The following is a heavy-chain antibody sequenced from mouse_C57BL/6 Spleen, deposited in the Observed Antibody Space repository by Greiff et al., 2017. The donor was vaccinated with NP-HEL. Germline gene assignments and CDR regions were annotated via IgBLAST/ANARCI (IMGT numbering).Heavy chain of an antibody. CDR2: INPSTGGT. J-gene: IGHJ4*01. CDR3: ARGDSQYYYAMDY. Sequence: EVKLMESGPELVKPGASVKISCKASGYSFTGYYMNWVKQSPEKSLEWIGEINPSTGGTTYNQKFKAKATLTVDKSSSTAYMQLKSLTSEDSAVYYCARGDSQYYYAMDYWGQGTSVTVSS. D-gene: IGHD3-3*01. V-gene: IGHV1-42*01. CDR1: GYSFTGYY.